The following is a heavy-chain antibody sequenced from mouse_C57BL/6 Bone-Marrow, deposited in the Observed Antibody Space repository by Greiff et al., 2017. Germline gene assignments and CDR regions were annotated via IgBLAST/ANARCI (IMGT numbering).Heavy chain of an antibody. V-gene: IGHV1-69*01. J-gene: IGHJ1*03. CDR1: GYTFTSYW. Sequence: QVQLQQPGAELVMPGASVKLSCKASGYTFTSYWMHWVKQRPGQGLEWIGEIDPSDSYTNYTQKFKGKSTLTVDKSSSTAYMQLSSLTSEDSAVYYCARADYYYGSSYFYWYFDVWGTGTTVTVSS. CDR2: IDPSDSYT. D-gene: IGHD1-1*01. CDR3: ARADYYYGSSYFYWYFDV.